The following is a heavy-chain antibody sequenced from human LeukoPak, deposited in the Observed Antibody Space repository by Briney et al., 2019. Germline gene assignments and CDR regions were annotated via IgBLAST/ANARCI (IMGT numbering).Heavy chain of an antibody. Sequence: GASVKVSCKASGYTFTSYGISWVRQAPGQGLEWMGGIIPIFGTANYAQKFQGRVTITAGESTSTAYMELSSLRSEDTAVYYCARDRRTYSSGWYDYWGQGTLVTVSS. D-gene: IGHD6-19*01. J-gene: IGHJ4*02. CDR2: IIPIFGTA. CDR1: GYTFTSYG. CDR3: ARDRRTYSSGWYDY. V-gene: IGHV1-69*13.